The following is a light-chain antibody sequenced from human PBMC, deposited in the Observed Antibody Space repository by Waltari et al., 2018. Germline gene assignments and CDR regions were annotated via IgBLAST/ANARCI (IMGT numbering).Light chain of an antibody. Sequence: EIVVTQSPATLSLSPGERATLSCRASQSVSSYLAWFQQKPGQAPRLLIYDASNRATGIPARFSGGGSGTDFTLTISSLEPEDFAVYYCQQRTNWPFTFGGGTKVEIK. CDR3: QQRTNWPFT. CDR2: DAS. J-gene: IGKJ4*01. CDR1: QSVSSY. V-gene: IGKV3-11*01.